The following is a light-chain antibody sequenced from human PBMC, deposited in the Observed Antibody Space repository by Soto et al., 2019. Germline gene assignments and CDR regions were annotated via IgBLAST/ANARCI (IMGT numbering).Light chain of an antibody. CDR1: QSISSY. Sequence: DIQMTQSPSSLSASVGDRVTITCRASQSISSYLNWYQQKPGKAPKLLISETSTLQSGVPPRFSGRRSGTDFTLIIRSLQPEDFATYYCQQSYGPPLTFGGVTKVEI. J-gene: IGKJ4*01. V-gene: IGKV1-39*01. CDR3: QQSYGPPLT. CDR2: ETS.